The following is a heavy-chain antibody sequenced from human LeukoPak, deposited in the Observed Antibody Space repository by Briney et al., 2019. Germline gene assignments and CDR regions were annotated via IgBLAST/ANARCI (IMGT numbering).Heavy chain of an antibody. D-gene: IGHD5/OR15-5a*01. Sequence: ASVKVSCKASGYTFTGYYMHWVRQAPGQGLEWMGWINPNSGGTNYAQKFQGRVTMTRDTSISTAYMELSRLRSDDTAVYYCAREGVVSVYYYYYMDVWGKGTTVTVSS. CDR2: INPNSGGT. CDR3: AREGVVSVYYYYYMDV. V-gene: IGHV1-2*02. J-gene: IGHJ6*03. CDR1: GYTFTGYY.